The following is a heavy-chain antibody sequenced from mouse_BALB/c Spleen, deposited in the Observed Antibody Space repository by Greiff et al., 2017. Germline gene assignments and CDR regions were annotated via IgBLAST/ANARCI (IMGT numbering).Heavy chain of an antibody. D-gene: IGHD1-1*01. CDR3: SSYDYGSSLPWFAY. CDR1: GFSLISYG. J-gene: IGHJ3*01. CDR2: ICAGGST. Sequence: QVQLKESGPGLVAPSQSLSITCTVSGFSLISYGVHWVRQPPGKGLEWLGVICAGGSTTNNSALMSRLSISTDNSKSQVFLKMNSLQTDDTAMYYRSSYDYGSSLPWFAYWGQGTLVTVSA. V-gene: IGHV2-9*02.